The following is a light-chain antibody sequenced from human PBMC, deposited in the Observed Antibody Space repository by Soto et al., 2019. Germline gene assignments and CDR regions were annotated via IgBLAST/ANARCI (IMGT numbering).Light chain of an antibody. CDR3: QQYGKSPQIT. V-gene: IGKV3-20*01. CDR1: QSVSSNF. CDR2: GAS. J-gene: IGKJ5*01. Sequence: EIVMTQSPATLSVSPGERATLSCRASQSVSSNFLAWYQEKPGQAPRLLIYGASSRATGIPDRFSGSGSGTDFTLTISRLEPEDFAVYYCQQYGKSPQITFGQGTRLEIK.